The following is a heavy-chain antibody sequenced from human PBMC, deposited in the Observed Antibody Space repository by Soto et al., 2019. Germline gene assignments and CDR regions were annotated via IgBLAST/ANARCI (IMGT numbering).Heavy chain of an antibody. CDR1: GFTFSSYA. D-gene: IGHD2-8*01. CDR2: IGGSGGST. V-gene: IGHV3-23*01. CDR3: AKAIGIIVLNDPFYYGMDV. Sequence: GGSLRLSCAASGFTFSSYAMSWVRQAPGKGLEWVSAIGGSGGSTYYADSVKGRFTISRDNSKNTLYLQMNSLRAEDTAVYYCAKAIGIIVLNDPFYYGMDVWGQGTTVTVSS. J-gene: IGHJ6*02.